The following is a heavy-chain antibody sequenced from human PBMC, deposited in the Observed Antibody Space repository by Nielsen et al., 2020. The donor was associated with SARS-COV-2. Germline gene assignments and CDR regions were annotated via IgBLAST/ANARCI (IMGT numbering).Heavy chain of an antibody. CDR2: ISGSGGRT. Sequence: GESLKISCTASGFIFSSYAMSWVCQAPGKGLEWVSAISGSGGRTYYAGSVKGRFTISRDKSKNTLYVLMNSLRAEDTAVYYCAKMSPPGIAVGTAEYFQHWGQGTLVTVSS. CDR1: GFIFSSYA. D-gene: IGHD6-19*01. J-gene: IGHJ1*01. CDR3: AKMSPPGIAVGTAEYFQH. V-gene: IGHV3-23*01.